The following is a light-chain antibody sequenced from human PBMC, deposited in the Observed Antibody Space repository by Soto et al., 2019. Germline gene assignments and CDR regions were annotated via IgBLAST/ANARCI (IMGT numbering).Light chain of an antibody. J-gene: IGKJ5*01. CDR1: QGISSW. CDR3: QQSYSTPPIT. V-gene: IGKV1-12*01. Sequence: DIQMTQSPSSVSASVGGRVTITFRGSQGISSWLAWYQQKPRKAPTLLLYAASRLQSGVPSRFSGSGSATDFSLTISSLQPEDFATYYCQQSYSTPPITFGQGTRLEIK. CDR2: AAS.